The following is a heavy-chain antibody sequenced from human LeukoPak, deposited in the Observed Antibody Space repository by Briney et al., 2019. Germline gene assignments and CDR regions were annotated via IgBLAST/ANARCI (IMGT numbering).Heavy chain of an antibody. CDR1: GFPFSSYE. V-gene: IGHV3-48*03. J-gene: IGHJ4*02. D-gene: IGHD2-21*02. Sequence: PGGSLRLSCEGSGFPFSSYEMNWLRQAPGKGLEWVSHIDSGGITMYYADSVKGRFTISRDNAKNSIYLQMDSLRVEDTAIYYCARDSVSDLLDYWGQGTPVTVSS. CDR3: ARDSVSDLLDY. CDR2: IDSGGITM.